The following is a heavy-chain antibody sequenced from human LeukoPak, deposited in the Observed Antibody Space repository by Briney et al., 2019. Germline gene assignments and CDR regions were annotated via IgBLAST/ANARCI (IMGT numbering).Heavy chain of an antibody. Sequence: GGFPRISCAAPGFTFSSYWMHWGRPAPGKGLVWVSGVNTDGSSTNYADSVKGRFTISRDNAKNTVYLQMNSLRVEDMAVYYCYGGNAEQWGQGTLVTVSS. CDR3: YGGNAEQ. CDR2: VNTDGSST. V-gene: IGHV3-74*01. J-gene: IGHJ1*01. D-gene: IGHD4/OR15-4a*01. CDR1: GFTFSSYW.